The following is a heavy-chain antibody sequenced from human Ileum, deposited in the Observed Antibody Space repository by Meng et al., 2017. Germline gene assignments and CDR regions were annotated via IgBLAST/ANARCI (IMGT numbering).Heavy chain of an antibody. J-gene: IGHJ1*01. CDR2: INPDGSNP. CDR1: GFTFTDHW. D-gene: IGHD1-1*01. Sequence: GESLKISCAASGFTFTDHWMHWVRQGPGKGLVCVSRINPDGSNPTYADSVKGRFTISRDNAKNTVYLQMSSLRGEDTGLYYCTNDRLNHWGQGALVTVSS. CDR3: TNDRLNH. V-gene: IGHV3-74*01.